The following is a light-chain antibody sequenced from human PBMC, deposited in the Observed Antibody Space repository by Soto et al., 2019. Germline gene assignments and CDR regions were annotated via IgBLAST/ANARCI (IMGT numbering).Light chain of an antibody. Sequence: DIPMTQSPSSLSASVGDRVTITCRASQSISSYLNWYQQKPGKAPKLLMYAASSLQSGVPSRFSGSGSGTDFILTISSLQPEDFATYYCQQSYSTPITFGQGTRLDIK. CDR2: AAS. CDR1: QSISSY. V-gene: IGKV1-39*01. CDR3: QQSYSTPIT. J-gene: IGKJ5*01.